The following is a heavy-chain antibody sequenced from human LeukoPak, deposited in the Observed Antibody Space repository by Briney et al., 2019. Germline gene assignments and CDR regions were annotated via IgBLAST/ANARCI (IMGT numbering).Heavy chain of an antibody. D-gene: IGHD2-2*02. Sequence: PSETLSLTCTVSGGSISSYYRSWIRQPAGKGLEWIGRIYTSGSTNYNPSLKSRVTMSVDTSKNQFSLKLSSVTAADTAVYYCARGPHCSSTSCYTRYYYYYYMDVWGKGTTVTVSS. V-gene: IGHV4-4*07. CDR3: ARGPHCSSTSCYTRYYYYYYMDV. CDR1: GGSISSYY. CDR2: IYTSGST. J-gene: IGHJ6*03.